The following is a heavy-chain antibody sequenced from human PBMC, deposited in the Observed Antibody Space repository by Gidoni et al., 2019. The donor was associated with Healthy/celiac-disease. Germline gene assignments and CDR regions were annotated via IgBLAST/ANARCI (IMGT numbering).Heavy chain of an antibody. CDR3: AKDDLTYYYDSSGAD. CDR2: ISGSGGST. V-gene: IGHV3-23*04. J-gene: IGHJ4*02. Sequence: EVQLVESGGGVVQPGGSLRLSCEASGFTLSSYAMSWVRQAPGKGVELVSAISGSGGSTYYADSVKGRFTISRDNSKNTLYLQMNSLRAEDTAVYYCAKDDLTYYYDSSGADWGQGTLVTVSS. CDR1: GFTLSSYA. D-gene: IGHD3-22*01.